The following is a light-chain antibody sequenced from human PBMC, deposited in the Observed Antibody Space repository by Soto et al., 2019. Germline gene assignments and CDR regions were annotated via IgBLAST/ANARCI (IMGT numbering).Light chain of an antibody. CDR1: QSVDTC. CDR3: QQFYRYPWT. V-gene: IGKV1-5*03. J-gene: IGKJ1*01. Sequence: DIQMTQSPSTLSASVGDRVTITCRASQSVDTCLAWYQQKPGKAPHLLIYKASSLETGVPSRFSGIGSVTEFTLTISSLQPDDFAAYDCQQFYRYPWTFGQGTKVEIK. CDR2: KAS.